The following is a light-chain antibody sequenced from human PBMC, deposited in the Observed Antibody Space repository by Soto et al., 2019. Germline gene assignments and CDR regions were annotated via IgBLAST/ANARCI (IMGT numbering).Light chain of an antibody. Sequence: QSALTQPASVSGSPGQSITISCTGTSSDIGRYNYGSWYQQYPGKAPKFMIYDVSNRPSGVSNRFSGSKSGNTASLTISGLQAEDEADYYCSSYISSSTYVFGTGTKLTVL. J-gene: IGLJ1*01. CDR1: SSDIGRYNY. V-gene: IGLV2-14*03. CDR2: DVS. CDR3: SSYISSSTYV.